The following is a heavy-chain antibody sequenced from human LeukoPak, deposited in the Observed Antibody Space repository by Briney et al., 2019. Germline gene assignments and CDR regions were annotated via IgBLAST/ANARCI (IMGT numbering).Heavy chain of an antibody. V-gene: IGHV1-8*01. D-gene: IGHD3-10*01. J-gene: IGHJ4*02. CDR2: MSPNSGNT. CDR1: GYTFTSYD. CDR3: ARGFLLLWFGELSDYFDY. Sequence: GASVKVSCKASGYTFTSYDINWVRQATGQGLEWMGWMSPNSGNTGYAQKFQGRVTMTRNTSISTAYMELSSLRSEDTAVYYCARGFLLLWFGELSDYFDYWGQGTLVTLSS.